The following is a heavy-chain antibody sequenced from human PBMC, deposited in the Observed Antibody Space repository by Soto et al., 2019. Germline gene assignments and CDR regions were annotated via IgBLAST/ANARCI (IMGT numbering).Heavy chain of an antibody. CDR3: AKDRIAARGFAFDY. D-gene: IGHD6-25*01. CDR2: ISWNSGDT. CDR1: GF. Sequence: GGSLRLSCAASGFMHWVRQAPGKGLEWVSGISWNSGDTDYVDSVKGRFTISRDNAKNSLYLQMNSLRPEDTAFYYCAKDRIAARGFAFDYWGQGSLVTVYS. V-gene: IGHV3-9*01. J-gene: IGHJ4*02.